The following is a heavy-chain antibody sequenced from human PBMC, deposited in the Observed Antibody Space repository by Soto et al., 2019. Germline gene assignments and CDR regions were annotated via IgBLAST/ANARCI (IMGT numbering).Heavy chain of an antibody. V-gene: IGHV3-33*01. CDR3: ARHRALEEVGHFDY. CDR1: GFTFSSYG. J-gene: IGHJ4*02. Sequence: QVQLVESGGGVVQPGRSLRLSCEASGFTFSSYGMHWVRQAPGKGLEWVAVIWYDGSYKYYGDSVKGRFTISRDTSKNTLYLQMNSLRAEDTAVYYCARHRALEEVGHFDYWGQGTLATVSS. CDR2: IWYDGSYK. D-gene: IGHD1-1*01.